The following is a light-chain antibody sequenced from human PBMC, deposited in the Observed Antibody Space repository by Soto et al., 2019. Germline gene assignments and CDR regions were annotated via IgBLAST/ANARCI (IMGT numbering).Light chain of an antibody. CDR2: GAS. CDR3: QQYGSSTPLT. J-gene: IGKJ4*01. CDR1: RSVSSSF. V-gene: IGKV3-20*01. Sequence: EMGLTQSPGTLSLSPGGRATLSCRASRSVSSSFLAWYQQKPGQAPRLLIYGASSRATGIPDRFSGSGSGTDFTLTISRLEPEDFAVYSCQQYGSSTPLTFGGGTKVDIK.